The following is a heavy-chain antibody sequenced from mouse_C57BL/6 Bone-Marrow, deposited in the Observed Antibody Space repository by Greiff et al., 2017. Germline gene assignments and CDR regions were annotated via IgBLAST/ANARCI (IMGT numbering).Heavy chain of an antibody. V-gene: IGHV1-4*01. D-gene: IGHD1-1*01. CDR1: GYTFTSYT. CDR3: ARNYGRGDY. Sequence: QVQLQQSGAELARPGASVKMSCKASGYTFTSYTMHWVNQRPGQGLEWIGYINPSSGYTKYNQKFKDKATLTADNSSSTAYMQLSSLTSEDSAVYYCARNYGRGDYWGQGTTLTVSS. CDR2: INPSSGYT. J-gene: IGHJ2*01.